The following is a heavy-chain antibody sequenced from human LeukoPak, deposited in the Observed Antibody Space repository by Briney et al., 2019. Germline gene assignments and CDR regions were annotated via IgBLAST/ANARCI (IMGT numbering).Heavy chain of an antibody. J-gene: IGHJ4*02. Sequence: ASVTVSCTSSVYTFTGYYMHWVRQAPGQGLEWMGWINPNSGGTNYAQKFQGRVTMTRDTSISTAYMELSRLRSDDTAVYYCARGSVAGTTTNDYWGQGTLVTVSS. CDR3: ARGSVAGTTTNDY. V-gene: IGHV1-2*02. D-gene: IGHD6-19*01. CDR1: VYTFTGYY. CDR2: INPNSGGT.